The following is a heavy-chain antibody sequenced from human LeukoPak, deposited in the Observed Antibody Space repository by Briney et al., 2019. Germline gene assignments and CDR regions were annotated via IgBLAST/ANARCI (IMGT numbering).Heavy chain of an antibody. CDR3: ARGYCRSGSCYDPGRYYYYYGMDV. CDR2: IYTSGST. V-gene: IGHV4-4*07. Sequence: SETLSLTCTVSGGSISSYYWGWIRQPAGKGLEWIGRIYTSGSTNYNPSLKSRVTMSVDTSKTQCSLKLSYVNAADTAVYYCARGYCRSGSCYDPGRYYYYYGMDVWGQGTTVTVSS. D-gene: IGHD2-15*01. J-gene: IGHJ6*02. CDR1: GGSISSYY.